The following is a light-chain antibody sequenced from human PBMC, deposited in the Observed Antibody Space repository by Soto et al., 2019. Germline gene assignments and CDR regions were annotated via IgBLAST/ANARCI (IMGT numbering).Light chain of an antibody. V-gene: IGKV1-39*01. CDR3: QQTYTLPRT. Sequence: DIQMTQSPSSLSASVGDRVTIACRASQTVSKFANWYQQKPGKVPTLLIFTTSTLHSGVPSRFSGSGSGTEFTLTINGLQPEDFATYYCQQTYTLPRTFAQGTKVDIK. J-gene: IGKJ1*01. CDR2: TTS. CDR1: QTVSKF.